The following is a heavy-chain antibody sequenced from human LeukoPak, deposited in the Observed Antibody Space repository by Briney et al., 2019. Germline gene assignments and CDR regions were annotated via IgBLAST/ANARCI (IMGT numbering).Heavy chain of an antibody. V-gene: IGHV1-2*02. J-gene: IGHJ4*02. CDR2: INPNSGAT. D-gene: IGHD5-12*01. CDR1: GYTFTGYY. CDR3: GRGSGNDYLAVDFF. Sequence: ASVEVSCKASGYTFTGYYLHWVRQAPGQGLEWMGWINPNSGATTYAQKFQGRVTMTRGTSISTAYMELSSLRSDDTAVYFCGRGSGNDYLAVDFFWGQGTLVTVSS.